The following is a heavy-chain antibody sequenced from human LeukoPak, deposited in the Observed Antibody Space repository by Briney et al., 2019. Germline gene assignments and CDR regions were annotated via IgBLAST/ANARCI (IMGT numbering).Heavy chain of an antibody. J-gene: IGHJ4*02. CDR2: INHSGST. CDR1: GGSFSGYY. V-gene: IGHV4-34*01. Sequence: SETLSLTCAVYGGSFSGYYWSWIRQPPGNGLEWIGEINHSGSTNYNPSLKSRVTISVDTSKNQFSLKLSSVTAADTAVYYCARKGYYYDSSGYYYWGQGTLVTVSS. CDR3: ARKGYYYDSSGYYY. D-gene: IGHD3-22*01.